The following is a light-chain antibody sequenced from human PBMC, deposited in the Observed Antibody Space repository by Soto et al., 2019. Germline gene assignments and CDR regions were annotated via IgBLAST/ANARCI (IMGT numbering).Light chain of an antibody. CDR2: SAS. CDR3: QQARSFPLT. V-gene: IGKV1-12*01. Sequence: DIQMTQSPSSVSASVGDRVTITCRASQAISSWLAWYQQKPGRAPKLLIYSASSLQNGAPSRFTGSGSGTDFTLTSTSMQPDDTAIYYCQQARSFPLTFGGGTKVEIK. CDR1: QAISSW. J-gene: IGKJ4*01.